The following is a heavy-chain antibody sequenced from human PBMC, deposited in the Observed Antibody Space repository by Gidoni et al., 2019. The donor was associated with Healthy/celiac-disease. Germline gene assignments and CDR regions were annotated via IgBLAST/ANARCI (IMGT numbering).Heavy chain of an antibody. CDR1: GFTFRSYA. V-gene: IGHV3-23*01. CDR2: ISGSGGSR. D-gene: IGHD6-6*01. Sequence: LDSGGGLVQPGGSLILSCAASGFTFRSYAMSWVRQAPGKVLEWVADISGSGGSRYYADSVKGRFTISRDNSKNTLYLQMNILRAKDTAAYYYAKGDSSSPYYYYGMDVWGQGTTVTVSS. J-gene: IGHJ6*02. CDR3: AKGDSSSPYYYYGMDV.